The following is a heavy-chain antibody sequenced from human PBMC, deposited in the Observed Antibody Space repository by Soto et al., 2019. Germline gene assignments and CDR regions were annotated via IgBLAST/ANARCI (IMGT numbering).Heavy chain of an antibody. D-gene: IGHD1-1*01. Sequence: SETLSLTCTVSGYSISSDNWWVWIRQSPGKGLEWIGYIHHSGSTYNNPSLKSRLTMSVDTSKNQSSLELSSVTAVDTAVYYCATKGNGIYYFDYWGQGTLVTVSS. CDR3: ATKGNGIYYFDY. CDR2: IHHSGST. V-gene: IGHV4-28*01. CDR1: GYSISSDNW. J-gene: IGHJ4*02.